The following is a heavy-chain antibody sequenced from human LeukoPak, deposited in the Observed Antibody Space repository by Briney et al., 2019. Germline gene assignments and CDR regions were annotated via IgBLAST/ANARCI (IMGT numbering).Heavy chain of an antibody. CDR2: ISSSGSTI. J-gene: IGHJ6*04. Sequence: GGSLRLSCAASGFTLSSYEVNWVRHAPGKGLEWVSYISSSGSTIYYADSVKGRFTISRDNAKNSVYLQMNSLRAEDTAVYCCAELGITMIRGVWGKGTTVTISS. D-gene: IGHD3-10*01. CDR3: AELGITMIRGV. V-gene: IGHV3-48*03. CDR1: GFTLSSYE.